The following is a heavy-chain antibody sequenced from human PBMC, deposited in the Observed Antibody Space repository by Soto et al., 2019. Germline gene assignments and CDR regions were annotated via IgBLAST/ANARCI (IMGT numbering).Heavy chain of an antibody. V-gene: IGHV4-34*01. CDR2: INHSGST. CDR3: ARGTWSGYNYYYYGMDV. D-gene: IGHD3-3*01. J-gene: IGHJ6*02. Sequence: LSLTCAVYGGSFSGYYWSWIRQPPGKGLEWIGEINHSGSTNYNPSLKSRVTISVDTSKNQFSLKLSSVTAADTAVYYCARGTWSGYNYYYYGMDVWGQGTTVTVSS. CDR1: GGSFSGYY.